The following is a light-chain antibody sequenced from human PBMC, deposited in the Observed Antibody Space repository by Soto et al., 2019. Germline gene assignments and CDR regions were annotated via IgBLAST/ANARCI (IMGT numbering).Light chain of an antibody. CDR3: HQYYSYPRT. J-gene: IGKJ1*01. Sequence: VRMTQSPSSLSASTGDRVTITCRASHGISSYLAWYQQKPGKAPKLLIYAASSLQSGVPARFSGSGSGTDFTLTISCLQSEDFATYSCHQYYSYPRTFGQGTKVDIK. CDR2: AAS. V-gene: IGKV1-8*01. CDR1: HGISSY.